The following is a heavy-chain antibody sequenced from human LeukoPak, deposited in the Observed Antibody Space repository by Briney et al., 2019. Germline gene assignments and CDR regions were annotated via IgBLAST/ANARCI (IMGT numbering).Heavy chain of an antibody. Sequence: GGSLRLSCAASGFTFSSYSMNWVRQAPGKGLEWVSSISSSSSYIYYADSVKGRFTISRDNAKNSLYPQMNSLRAEDTAVYYCARPYDYGDYFDYWGQGTLVTVSS. D-gene: IGHD4-17*01. CDR2: ISSSSSYI. CDR1: GFTFSSYS. V-gene: IGHV3-21*04. J-gene: IGHJ4*02. CDR3: ARPYDYGDYFDY.